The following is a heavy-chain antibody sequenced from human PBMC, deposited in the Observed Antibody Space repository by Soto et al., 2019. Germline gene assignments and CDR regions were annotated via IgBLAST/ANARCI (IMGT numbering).Heavy chain of an antibody. Sequence: EVQLVESGGGLVKPGGSLRLSCAASGFTFSSYSMNWVRQAPVKGLEWVSSISSSSSYIYYADSVKGRFTISRDNAKNSLYLQMNSLRAEDTAVYYCAGYGSGSYDYWGQGTLVTVSS. CDR3: AGYGSGSYDY. D-gene: IGHD3-10*01. CDR2: ISSSSSYI. J-gene: IGHJ4*02. CDR1: GFTFSSYS. V-gene: IGHV3-21*01.